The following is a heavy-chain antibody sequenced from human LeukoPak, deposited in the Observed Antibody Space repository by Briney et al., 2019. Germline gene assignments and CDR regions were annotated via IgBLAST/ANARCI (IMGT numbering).Heavy chain of an antibody. CDR3: ARGGLDGYNFYWFDP. V-gene: IGHV4-34*01. CDR2: IYYSGST. Sequence: PSETLSLTCAVYGGSFSGYYWGWIRQPPGKGLEWIGSIYYSGSTYYNPSLKSRVTISVDTSKNQFSLKLSSVTAADTAVYYCARGGLDGYNFYWFDPWGQGTLVTVSS. J-gene: IGHJ5*02. CDR1: GGSFSGYY. D-gene: IGHD5-24*01.